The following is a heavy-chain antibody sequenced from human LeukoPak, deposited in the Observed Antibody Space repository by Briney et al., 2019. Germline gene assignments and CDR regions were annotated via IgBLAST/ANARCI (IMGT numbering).Heavy chain of an antibody. D-gene: IGHD5-12*01. J-gene: IGHJ4*02. CDR3: ARDSFSGYDPFDY. CDR1: GFTFSSYS. Sequence: GGSLRLSCAASGFTFSSYSMNWVRQAPGKGLEWVSSISSSGSYIYYADSVKGRFTISRDNAKNSLYLQMNSLRAEDTAVYYCARDSFSGYDPFDYWGQGTLVTVSS. CDR2: ISSSGSYI. V-gene: IGHV3-21*01.